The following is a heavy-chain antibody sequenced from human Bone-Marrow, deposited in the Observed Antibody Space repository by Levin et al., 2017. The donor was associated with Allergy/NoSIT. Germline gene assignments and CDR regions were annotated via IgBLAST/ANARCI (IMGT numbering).Heavy chain of an antibody. V-gene: IGHV4-4*02. J-gene: IGHJ4*02. CDR3: ARVTGTSNNYYFDH. D-gene: IGHD1-7*01. Sequence: SETLSLTCVVSGGSVTSSFYWSWVRLSPGKGLEWIGKIFHSGRTNYNPSLTSRVDISLDKSKNQFPLNLNSMTAADTAVYYCARVTGTSNNYYFDHWGQGTLVTVSS. CDR2: IFHSGRT. CDR1: GGSVTSSFY.